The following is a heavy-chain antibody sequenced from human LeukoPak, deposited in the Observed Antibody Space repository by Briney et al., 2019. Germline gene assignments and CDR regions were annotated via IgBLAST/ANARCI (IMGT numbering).Heavy chain of an antibody. J-gene: IGHJ6*03. D-gene: IGHD6-6*01. Sequence: GGSLRLSCAASGFTFSSVWMRWVRQAPGKGLEWVANIKQDGSEKYYVDSVKGRFTISRDNAKNSLYLQMNSLRAEDTAVYYCATDPTEYSSSSDHYYYMDVWGTGTTVTVSS. CDR3: ATDPTEYSSSSDHYYYMDV. CDR1: GFTFSSVW. CDR2: IKQDGSEK. V-gene: IGHV3-7*01.